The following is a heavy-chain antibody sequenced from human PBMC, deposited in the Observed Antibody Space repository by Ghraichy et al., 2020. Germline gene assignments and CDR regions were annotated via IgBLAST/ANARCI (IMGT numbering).Heavy chain of an antibody. Sequence: ETLSLTCTVSGGSISSSSYYWGWIRQPPGKGLEWIGSIYYSGSTYYNPSLKSRVTISVDTSKNQFSLKLTSVTAADTAVYYCARAISPYYYDSSVSYYFDYWGQGTLVTVSS. D-gene: IGHD3-22*01. CDR1: GGSISSSSYY. CDR2: IYYSGST. J-gene: IGHJ4*02. V-gene: IGHV4-39*01. CDR3: ARAISPYYYDSSVSYYFDY.